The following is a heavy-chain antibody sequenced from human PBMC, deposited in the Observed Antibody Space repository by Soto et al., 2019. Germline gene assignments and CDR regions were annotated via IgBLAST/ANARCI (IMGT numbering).Heavy chain of an antibody. CDR3: AKDNYGDYDYYGMDV. J-gene: IGHJ6*02. V-gene: IGHV3-23*01. CDR1: GFTFSSYA. D-gene: IGHD4-17*01. Sequence: EVQLLESGGGLVQPGGSLRVSCEASGFTFSSYAMNWVRQAPGKGLEWVSSIGGSGSTTYYADSVKGRFTISRDNSKNTLYLQMNSLTAEDTAVYYCAKDNYGDYDYYGMDVWGQGTTVTVSS. CDR2: IGGSGSTT.